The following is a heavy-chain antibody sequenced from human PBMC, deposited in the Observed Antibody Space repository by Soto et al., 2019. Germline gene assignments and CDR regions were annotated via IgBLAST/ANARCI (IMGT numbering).Heavy chain of an antibody. CDR3: ARVTDDYVWGSYRYVDY. J-gene: IGHJ4*02. CDR1: GYTLTSYG. Sequence: QVQLVQSGAEVKKPGASVKVSCKASGYTLTSYGISWVRQAPGQGLEWMGWISVYNGYTHYAQKLQGRVTMTTDTSTSTAFMALRCLRSDDTAVYYCARVTDDYVWGSYRYVDYWGQGTQVTVSS. D-gene: IGHD3-16*02. CDR2: ISVYNGYT. V-gene: IGHV1-18*01.